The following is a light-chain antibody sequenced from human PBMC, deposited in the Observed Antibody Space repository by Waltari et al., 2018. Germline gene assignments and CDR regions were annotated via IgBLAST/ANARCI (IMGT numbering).Light chain of an antibody. V-gene: IGLV1-47*01. CDR3: AAWDDSLSGWV. CDR1: SSNIVRTY. J-gene: IGLJ3*02. Sequence: QSTLTQPPSASGTPGQRVTIPSSAPSSNIVRTYVYWYQQFPGPAPKVLIYRNNQRPSGVPDRFSGARSGSSASLIIGGLRSEDEADYYCAAWDDSLSGWVFGGGTKVTVL. CDR2: RNN.